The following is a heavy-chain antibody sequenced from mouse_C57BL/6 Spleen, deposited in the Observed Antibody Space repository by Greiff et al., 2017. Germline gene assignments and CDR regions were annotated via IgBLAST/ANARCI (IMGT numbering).Heavy chain of an antibody. D-gene: IGHD1-1*01. J-gene: IGHJ3*01. Sequence: VQLQQSGAELVRPGASVKLSCTASGFNIKDYYMHWVKQRPEQGLEWIGRIDPEDGDTEYAPKFQGKATMTADTASNTAYLQLSSLTSEDTAVYYCTTEYYGSSSFAYWGQGTLVTVSA. V-gene: IGHV14-1*01. CDR3: TTEYYGSSSFAY. CDR1: GFNIKDYY. CDR2: IDPEDGDT.